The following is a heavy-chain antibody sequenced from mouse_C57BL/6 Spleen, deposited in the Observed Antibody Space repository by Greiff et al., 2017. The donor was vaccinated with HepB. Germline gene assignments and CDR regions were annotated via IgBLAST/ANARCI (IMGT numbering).Heavy chain of an antibody. CDR2: IYPGDGDT. J-gene: IGHJ2*01. Sequence: QVQLKQSGAELVKPGASVKISCKASGYAFSSYWMNWVKQRPGKGLEWIGQIYPGDGDTNYNGKFKGKATLTADKSSSTAYMQLSSLTSEDSAVYFCARYYYYGSRDYWGKGTTLTVSS. D-gene: IGHD1-1*01. CDR3: ARYYYYGSRDY. CDR1: GYAFSSYW. V-gene: IGHV1-80*01.